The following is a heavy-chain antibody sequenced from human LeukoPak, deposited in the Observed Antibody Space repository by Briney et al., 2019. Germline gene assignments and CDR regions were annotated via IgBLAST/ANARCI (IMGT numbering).Heavy chain of an antibody. CDR3: ARESLYYYDSSIKQGMDV. CDR1: GYTFTGYY. CDR2: INPNSGGT. V-gene: IGHV1-2*02. D-gene: IGHD3-22*01. J-gene: IGHJ6*02. Sequence: EASVKVSCKASGYTFTGYYIHWVRQAPGQGLEWMGWINPNSGGTNYARKFQGRVTMTRDTSITTAYMEVKSLKSDDTAVYYCARESLYYYDSSIKQGMDVWGQGTTVTVSS.